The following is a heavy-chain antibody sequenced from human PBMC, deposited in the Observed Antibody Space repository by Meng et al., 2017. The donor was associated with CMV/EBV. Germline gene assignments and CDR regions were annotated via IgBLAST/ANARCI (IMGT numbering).Heavy chain of an antibody. D-gene: IGHD5-18*01. J-gene: IGHJ4*02. V-gene: IGHV1-2*02. Sequence: SGYTFTGYYMHWVRQAPGQGLEWMGWINPNRGGTNYAQKFQGRVTMTRDTSISTAYMELSRLRSDDTAVYYCARVLRGYSYGSPYYYWGQGTLVTVSS. CDR1: GYTFTGYY. CDR2: INPNRGGT. CDR3: ARVLRGYSYGSPYYY.